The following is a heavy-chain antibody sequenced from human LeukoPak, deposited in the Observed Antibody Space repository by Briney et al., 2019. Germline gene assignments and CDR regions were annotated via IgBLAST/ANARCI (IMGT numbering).Heavy chain of an antibody. J-gene: IGHJ3*02. D-gene: IGHD3-22*01. CDR3: ARPYDSSVYYLGDAFDI. V-gene: IGHV5-51*01. Sequence: GESLKISCKGSGYSFTSYWIGWVRQMPGKGLEWMGIIYPGDSDTRYSPSFQGQVTISADKSISTAYLQWSSLKASDTAMYYCARPYDSSVYYLGDAFDIWGQGTMVTVSS. CDR1: GYSFTSYW. CDR2: IYPGDSDT.